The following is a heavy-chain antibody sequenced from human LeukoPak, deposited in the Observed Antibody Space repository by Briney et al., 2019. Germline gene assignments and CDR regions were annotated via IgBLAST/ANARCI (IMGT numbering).Heavy chain of an antibody. CDR2: ISSSSSYI. J-gene: IGHJ4*02. D-gene: IGHD3-10*01. V-gene: IGHV3-21*01. CDR3: ARGGPGPISYFDY. CDR1: GFTFSSYS. Sequence: PGGSLRLSCAASGFTFSSYSMNWVRQAPGKGLEWVSSISSSSSYIYYADSVKGRFTTSRDNAKNSLYLQMNSLRAEDTAVYYCARGGPGPISYFDYWGQGTLVTVSS.